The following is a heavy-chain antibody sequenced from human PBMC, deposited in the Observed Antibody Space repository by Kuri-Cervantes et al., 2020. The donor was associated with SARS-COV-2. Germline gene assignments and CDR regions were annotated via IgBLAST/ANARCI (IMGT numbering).Heavy chain of an antibody. D-gene: IGHD3-16*01. V-gene: IGHV1-24*01. CDR3: ATGEGYAPRSPPTD. CDR2: FDPEDGET. CDR1: GYTLTELS. Sequence: ASVKVSCKVSGYTLTELSMHWVRQAPGKGLEWMGGFDPEDGETIYAQKFQGRVTMTEDTSTDTAYMELSSLRSEDTAVYYCATGEGYAPRSPPTDWGQGTLVTVS. J-gene: IGHJ4*02.